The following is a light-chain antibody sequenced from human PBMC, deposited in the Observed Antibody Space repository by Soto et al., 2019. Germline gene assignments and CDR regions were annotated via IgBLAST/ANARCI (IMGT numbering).Light chain of an antibody. CDR2: GAS. CDR3: QQYGGSPWT. J-gene: IGKJ1*01. Sequence: EIVLTQSPGTLSLSPEERATLSCRARQSVSSNSLAWYQQRPAQAPRLLIFGASSSATGIPDRFSGSGSGTDFTLTISRLEPEDFAVYHCQQYGGSPWTFGQGTKVEIK. V-gene: IGKV3-20*01. CDR1: QSVSSNS.